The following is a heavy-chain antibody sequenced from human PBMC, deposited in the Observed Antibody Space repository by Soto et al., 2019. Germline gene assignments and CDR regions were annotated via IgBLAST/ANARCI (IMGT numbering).Heavy chain of an antibody. V-gene: IGHV1-69*06. D-gene: IGHD4-17*01. J-gene: IGHJ5*02. Sequence: QVQLVQTGAEVKKPGSSVKVSCKASGCTFSSYAISWVRQAPGQGLEWMGGIIPIFGTANYAQKFQGRVTITADKSTSTAYMELSSLRSEDTAVYYCASTVNMTPSNWFDPWGQGTLVTGSS. CDR1: GCTFSSYA. CDR2: IIPIFGTA. CDR3: ASTVNMTPSNWFDP.